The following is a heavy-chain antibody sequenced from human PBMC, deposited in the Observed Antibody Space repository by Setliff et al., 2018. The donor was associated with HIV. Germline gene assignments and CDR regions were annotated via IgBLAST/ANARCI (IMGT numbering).Heavy chain of an antibody. Sequence: GGSLRLSCAASEFIFSRYAIYWVRQAPGKGLEWVAVISSDGSDRYYADSVKGRFTISRDNSKNTLYLQMNSLRAEDTAVYYCARDRFPQSNIFGAWYFDLWGRGTLVTVSS. CDR2: ISSDGSDR. J-gene: IGHJ2*01. V-gene: IGHV3-30*01. CDR1: EFIFSRYA. D-gene: IGHD3-10*02. CDR3: ARDRFPQSNIFGAWYFDL.